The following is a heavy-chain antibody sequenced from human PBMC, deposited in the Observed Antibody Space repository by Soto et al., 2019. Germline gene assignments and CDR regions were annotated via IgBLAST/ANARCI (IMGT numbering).Heavy chain of an antibody. Sequence: QVQLVQSGAEVKKPGASVKVSCKASGYTFTSFGISWVRQAPGQGLEWMGWISAYNGNTNYAQRLQGRVTMTTDASTSTADMELRSLRSDDTAVYYCARVLVVPAAMRGYYYYYGMDVWGQGTTVTVSS. CDR2: ISAYNGNT. CDR3: ARVLVVPAAMRGYYYYYGMDV. J-gene: IGHJ6*02. D-gene: IGHD2-2*01. CDR1: GYTFTSFG. V-gene: IGHV1-18*01.